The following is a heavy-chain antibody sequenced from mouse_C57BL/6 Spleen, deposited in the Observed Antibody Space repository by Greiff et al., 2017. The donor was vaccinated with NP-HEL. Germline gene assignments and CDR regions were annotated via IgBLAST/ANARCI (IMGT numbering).Heavy chain of an antibody. CDR2: IYPRSGNT. CDR1: GYTFTSYG. D-gene: IGHD1-1*01. CDR3: ARSIIITTVVAADYFDY. V-gene: IGHV1-81*01. Sequence: QVQLKQSGAELARPGASVKLSCKASGYTFTSYGISWVKQRTGQGLEWIGEIYPRSGNTYYNEKFKGKATLTADKSSSTAYMELRSLTSEDSAVYFCARSIIITTVVAADYFDYWGQGTTLTVSS. J-gene: IGHJ2*01.